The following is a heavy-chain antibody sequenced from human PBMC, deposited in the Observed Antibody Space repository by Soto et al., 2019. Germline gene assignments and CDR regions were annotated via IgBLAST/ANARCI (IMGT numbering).Heavy chain of an antibody. V-gene: IGHV3-66*01. Sequence: GSLRLSCAASGFDASVNFMTWVRQAPGRGLEWVSTINNAGSTFYADSVKGRFTISGDNSKNTLYLQMNSLRVEDTAMYYCVRENYFYGMDVWGQATAFTVSS. J-gene: IGHJ6*02. CDR1: GFDASVNF. CDR3: VRENYFYGMDV. CDR2: INNAGST.